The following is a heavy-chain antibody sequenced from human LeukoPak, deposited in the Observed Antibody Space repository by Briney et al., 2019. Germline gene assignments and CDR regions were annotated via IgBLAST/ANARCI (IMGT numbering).Heavy chain of an antibody. CDR3: AREVSGSSYFDY. J-gene: IGHJ4*02. CDR2: INSDGSRT. CDR1: GFTFRSYW. D-gene: IGHD1-26*01. V-gene: IGHV3-74*01. Sequence: GGLRLSCAASGFTFRSYWMHWVRQAPGKGLVWVSRINSDGSRTSYADSVKGRFTISRDNAKNTLYLQMNSLRAEDTAVYYCAREVSGSSYFDYWGQGTLVTVSS.